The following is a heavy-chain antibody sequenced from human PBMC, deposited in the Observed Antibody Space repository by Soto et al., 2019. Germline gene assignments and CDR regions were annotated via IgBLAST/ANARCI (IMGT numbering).Heavy chain of an antibody. J-gene: IGHJ5*02. CDR2: IYYSGST. Sequence: TLSLTCTVSGGSISSGGYYWGGILQHPGKGLEWIGYIYYSGSTYYNPSLKSRVTISVDTSKNQFSLKLSSVTAADTAVYYCARAGITMERGESHRVWFDPWGQGTLVTVSS. CDR1: GGSISSGGYY. V-gene: IGHV4-31*03. D-gene: IGHD3-10*01. CDR3: ARAGITMERGESHRVWFDP.